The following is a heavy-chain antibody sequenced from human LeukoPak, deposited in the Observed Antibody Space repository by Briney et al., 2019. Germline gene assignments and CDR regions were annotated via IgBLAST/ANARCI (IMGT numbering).Heavy chain of an antibody. CDR1: GFTVSSNY. V-gene: IGHV3-53*01. CDR3: AREGYSSSPSTGNNFDY. J-gene: IGHJ4*02. D-gene: IGHD6-6*01. Sequence: PGGSLRLXCAASGFTVSSNYMSWVRQAPGKGLEWVSVIYSGGSTYYADSVKGRFTISRDNSKNTLYLQMNSLRAEDTAVYYCAREGYSSSPSTGNNFDYWGQGTLVTVSS. CDR2: IYSGGST.